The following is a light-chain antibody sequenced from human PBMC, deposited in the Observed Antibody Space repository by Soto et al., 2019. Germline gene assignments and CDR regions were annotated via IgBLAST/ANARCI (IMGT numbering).Light chain of an antibody. CDR2: DVS. V-gene: IGKV1-5*01. Sequence: DIQMTQSPSTLSASVGYRVXITCRASQTISNWLAWYQQXPGKAPXXLIYDVSSLESGVPSRFSGSGSGTEFTLTISSLKPDDFATYYCQQYNTLWTFGQGTKVDIK. CDR3: QQYNTLWT. CDR1: QTISNW. J-gene: IGKJ1*01.